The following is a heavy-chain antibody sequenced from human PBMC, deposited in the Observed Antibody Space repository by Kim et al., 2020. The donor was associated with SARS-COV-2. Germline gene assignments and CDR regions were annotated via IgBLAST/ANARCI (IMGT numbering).Heavy chain of an antibody. CDR1: GGSISSSSYY. V-gene: IGHV4-39*01. J-gene: IGHJ4*02. CDR2: IYYSGST. Sequence: SETLSLTCTVSGGSISSSSYYWGWIRQPPGKGLEWIGSIYYSGSTYYNPSLKSRVTISVDTSKNQFSLKLSSVTAADTAVYYCKSGGVVPAAFDYWGQGTLVTVSS. CDR3: KSGGVVPAAFDY. D-gene: IGHD2-2*01.